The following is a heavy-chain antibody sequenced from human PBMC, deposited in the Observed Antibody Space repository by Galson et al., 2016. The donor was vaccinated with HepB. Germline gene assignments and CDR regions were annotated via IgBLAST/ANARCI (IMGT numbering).Heavy chain of an antibody. Sequence: SETLSLTCAVHGQSLSGYYCSWIRQSPGKGLEYIGEINHSGNTKYNPSLKSRVTMSVDTFKNQFSLNLTSVTAADTAIYFCAKSPRGFSPPWYWGQGALVTVAA. CDR2: INHSGNT. V-gene: IGHV4-34*01. CDR1: GQSLSGYY. D-gene: IGHD5-18*01. J-gene: IGHJ1*01. CDR3: AKSPRGFSPPWY.